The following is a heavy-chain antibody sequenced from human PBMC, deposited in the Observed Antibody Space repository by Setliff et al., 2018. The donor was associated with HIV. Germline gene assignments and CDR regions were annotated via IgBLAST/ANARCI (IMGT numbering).Heavy chain of an antibody. J-gene: IGHJ4*02. Sequence: SETLSLTCAVYGGSFSGYYWSWIRKPPGKGLEWIGEINHSGSTNYNPSLKSRVTISVDTSKNQFSLKLSSVTAADTAVYYCARGAPIVVVVAATPFDYWGQGTLVTVSS. CDR1: GGSFSGYY. CDR3: ARGAPIVVVVAATPFDY. V-gene: IGHV4-34*01. CDR2: INHSGST. D-gene: IGHD2-15*01.